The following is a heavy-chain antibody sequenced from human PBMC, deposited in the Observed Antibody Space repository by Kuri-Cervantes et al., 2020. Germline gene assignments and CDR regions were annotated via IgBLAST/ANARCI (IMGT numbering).Heavy chain of an antibody. CDR1: GGSISSGGYY. V-gene: IGHV4-39*07. CDR3: ARGRRGRYCSGGSCYSEGGYYFDY. D-gene: IGHD2-15*01. Sequence: SETLSLTCTVSGGSISSGGYYWSWIRQPPGKGLEWIGEINHSGSTNYNPSLKSRVTISVDTSKNQFSLKLSSVTAADTAVYYCARGRRGRYCSGGSCYSEGGYYFDYWGQGTLVTVSS. CDR2: INHSGST. J-gene: IGHJ4*02.